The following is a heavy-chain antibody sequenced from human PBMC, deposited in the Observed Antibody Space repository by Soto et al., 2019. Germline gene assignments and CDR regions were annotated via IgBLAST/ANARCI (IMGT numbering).Heavy chain of an antibody. CDR1: GFTFSSYA. CDR2: ISGSGGST. J-gene: IGHJ4*02. Sequence: PGGSLRLSCAASGFTFSSYAMSWVRQAPGKGLEWVSAISGSGGSTYYADSVKGRFTISRDNSKNTLYLQMNSLRAEDTAVYYCAKVRDILTGDNGGFDYWGQGTLVTVSS. V-gene: IGHV3-23*01. D-gene: IGHD3-9*01. CDR3: AKVRDILTGDNGGFDY.